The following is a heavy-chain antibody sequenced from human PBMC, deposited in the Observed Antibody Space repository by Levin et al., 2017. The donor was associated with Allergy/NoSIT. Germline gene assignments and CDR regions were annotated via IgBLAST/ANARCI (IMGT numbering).Heavy chain of an antibody. J-gene: IGHJ4*02. V-gene: IGHV3-7*01. D-gene: IGHD6-13*01. CDR3: AGFGYSSSWYKRSVY. Sequence: GESLKISCAASGFTFSSYWMSWVRQAPGKGLEWVANIKQDGSEKYYVDSVKGRFTISRDNAKNSLYLQMNSLRAEDTAVYYCAGFGYSSSWYKRSVYWGQGTLVTVSS. CDR2: IKQDGSEK. CDR1: GFTFSSYW.